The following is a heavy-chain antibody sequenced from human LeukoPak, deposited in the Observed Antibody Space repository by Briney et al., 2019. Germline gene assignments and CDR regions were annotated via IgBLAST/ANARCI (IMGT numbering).Heavy chain of an antibody. CDR1: GGSISSSSYY. V-gene: IGHV4-39*01. Sequence: SETLSLTCAVSGGSISSSSYYWGWIRQPPGKGLEWIGSIYYSGSTYYNPSLKSRVTISVDTSKNQFSLKLSSVTAADTAVYYCARHPYDFWSGYYRSRPKHFEYWGQGTLVTVSS. D-gene: IGHD3-3*01. CDR3: ARHPYDFWSGYYRSRPKHFEY. CDR2: IYYSGST. J-gene: IGHJ4*02.